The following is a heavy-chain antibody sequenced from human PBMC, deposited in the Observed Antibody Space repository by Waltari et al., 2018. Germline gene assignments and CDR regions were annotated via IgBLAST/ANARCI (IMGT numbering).Heavy chain of an antibody. CDR1: GFTFDDYA. D-gene: IGHD6-13*01. CDR3: AKDYQLAAAGTSNDY. V-gene: IGHV3-9*01. J-gene: IGHJ4*02. Sequence: EVQLVESGGGLVQPGRSLRLSCAASGFTFDDYAMHWVRQAPGKGLEWVSGISWNSGSIGYADSVKGRFTISRDNAKNSLYLQMNSLRAEDTAVYYCAKDYQLAAAGTSNDYWGQGTLVTVSS. CDR2: ISWNSGSI.